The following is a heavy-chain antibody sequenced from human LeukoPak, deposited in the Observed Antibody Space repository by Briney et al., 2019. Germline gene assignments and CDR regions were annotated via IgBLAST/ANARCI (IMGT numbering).Heavy chain of an antibody. J-gene: IGHJ4*02. Sequence: SETLSLTCTVSGGSISSSSYYWGWLRQPPGKGLEWIGSIYYSGSTYYNPSLKSRVTISVDTSKNQFSLKPSSVTAADTAVYYCARGSNYAYYFDYWGQGTLVTVSS. CDR3: ARGSNYAYYFDY. V-gene: IGHV4-39*01. CDR2: IYYSGST. D-gene: IGHD4-11*01. CDR1: GGSISSSSYY.